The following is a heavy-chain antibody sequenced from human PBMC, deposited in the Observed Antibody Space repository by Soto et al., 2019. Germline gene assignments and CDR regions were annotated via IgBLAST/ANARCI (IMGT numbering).Heavy chain of an antibody. CDR2: IIPIFGTT. V-gene: IGHV1-69*15. J-gene: IGHJ3*02. Sequence: QVQLVQSETEVRKPGSSVKVSCKASGGTFGSNAISWVRQAPGQGLEWMGNIIPIFGTTKNAQNFQDRVTVTADESTNTAYMELSSLTSEDTAIYYCAREGYPFVPGAVRGAFDIWGQGTMVTVSS. CDR3: AREGYPFVPGAVRGAFDI. D-gene: IGHD4-4*01. CDR1: GGTFGSNA.